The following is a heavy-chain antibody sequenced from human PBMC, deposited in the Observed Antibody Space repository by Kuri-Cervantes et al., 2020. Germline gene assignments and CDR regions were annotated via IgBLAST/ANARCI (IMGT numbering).Heavy chain of an antibody. V-gene: IGHV3-48*02. CDR3: ARNYGSGSYYNWFDP. CDR1: GFTFSSYG. J-gene: IGHJ5*02. Sequence: GESLKISCAAFGFTFSSYGMHWVRQAPGKGLEWVSYISSSSSTIYYADSVKGRFTISRDNAKNSLYLQMNSLRDEDTAVYYCARNYGSGSYYNWFDPWGQGTLVTVSS. D-gene: IGHD3-10*01. CDR2: ISSSSSTI.